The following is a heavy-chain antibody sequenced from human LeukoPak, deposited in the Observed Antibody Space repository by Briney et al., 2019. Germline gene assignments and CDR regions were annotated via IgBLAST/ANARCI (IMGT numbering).Heavy chain of an antibody. CDR1: GGSISSGGYY. D-gene: IGHD3-9*01. Sequence: SETPSLTCTVSGGSISSGGYYWSWIRQHPGKGLEWIGYIYYSGSTYYNPSLKSRVTISVDTSKNQFSLKLSSVTAADTAVYYCARATAPIYYDILTGYSPLDYWGQGTLVTVSS. V-gene: IGHV4-31*03. CDR3: ARATAPIYYDILTGYSPLDY. CDR2: IYYSGST. J-gene: IGHJ4*02.